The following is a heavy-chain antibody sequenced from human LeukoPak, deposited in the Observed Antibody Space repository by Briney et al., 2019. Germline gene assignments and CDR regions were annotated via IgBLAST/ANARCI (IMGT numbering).Heavy chain of an antibody. CDR1: GGSISSYY. V-gene: IGHV4-59*01. CDR3: ARQGQLNFDY. CDR2: IYYSGST. J-gene: IGHJ4*02. D-gene: IGHD5-18*01. Sequence: SETLSLTCTVSGGSISSYYWSWNRQPPGKGLEWIGYIYYSGSTNYNPSLKSRVTISVDTSKNQFSLKLSSVTAADTAVYYCARQGQLNFDYWGQGTLVTVSS.